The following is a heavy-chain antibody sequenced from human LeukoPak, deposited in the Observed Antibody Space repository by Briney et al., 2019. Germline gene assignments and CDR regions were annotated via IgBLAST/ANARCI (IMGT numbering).Heavy chain of an antibody. D-gene: IGHD4-17*01. V-gene: IGHV3-48*01. Sequence: PGGSLRLSCAGSGFTFSSHNMNWVRQAPGKGLGWISYISTNSRTVYYADSVKGRFTISRDNAKNSLYLQMTSLRVEDTAVYYCAGYGDYAPWGQGTLVTVSS. CDR3: AGYGDYAP. J-gene: IGHJ5*02. CDR1: GFTFSSHN. CDR2: ISTNSRTV.